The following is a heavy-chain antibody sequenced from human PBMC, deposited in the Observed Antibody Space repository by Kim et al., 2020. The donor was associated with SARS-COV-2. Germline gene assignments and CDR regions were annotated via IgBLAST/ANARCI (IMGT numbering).Heavy chain of an antibody. V-gene: IGHV3-11*04. Sequence: GGSLRLSCAASGFTFSDYYMSWIRQAPGKGLEWVSYISSSGSTIYYADSVKGRFTISRDNAKNSLYLQMNSLRAEDTAVYYCARGEMYYGILAGYYSRGWFDPWGEGTLVNVSS. CDR3: ARGEMYYGILAGYYSRGWFDP. CDR1: GFTFSDYY. CDR2: ISSSGSTI. D-gene: IGHD3-9*01. J-gene: IGHJ5*02.